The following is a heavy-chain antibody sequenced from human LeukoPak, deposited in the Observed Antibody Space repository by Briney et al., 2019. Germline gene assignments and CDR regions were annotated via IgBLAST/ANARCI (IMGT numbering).Heavy chain of an antibody. CDR1: GGSISSSSYY. CDR3: ARGRHLNHIAPLDY. D-gene: IGHD6-13*01. V-gene: IGHV4-39*07. Sequence: SETLSLTCTVSGGSISSSSYYWGWIRQPPGKGLEWIGSIYYSGSTYYNPSLKSRVTISVDTSKNQFSLKLSSVTAADTAVYYCARGRHLNHIAPLDYWGQGTLVTVSS. J-gene: IGHJ4*02. CDR2: IYYSGST.